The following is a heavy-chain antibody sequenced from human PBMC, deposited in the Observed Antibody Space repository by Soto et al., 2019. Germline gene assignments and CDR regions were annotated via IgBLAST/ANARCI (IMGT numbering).Heavy chain of an antibody. D-gene: IGHD2-2*02. CDR1: GFSLSTGGLG. CDR3: AHSNTRGYYYYGMDV. J-gene: IGHJ6*02. Sequence: SGPTLVNPTQTLTLTCTFSGFSLSTGGLGVGWIRQPPGEALEWLALIYWDDDKRYSPSLKSRLTITKDTSKNQVVLTMTNMDPVDTATYYCAHSNTRGYYYYGMDVWGQGTTVTVSS. CDR2: IYWDDDK. V-gene: IGHV2-5*02.